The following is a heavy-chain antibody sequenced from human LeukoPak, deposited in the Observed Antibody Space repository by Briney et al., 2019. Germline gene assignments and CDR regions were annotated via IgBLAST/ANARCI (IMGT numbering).Heavy chain of an antibody. CDR1: GFTFRSHW. CDR3: ARGDENYYGSGSQDY. CDR2: IKHGGGEK. V-gene: IGHV3-7*01. D-gene: IGHD3-10*01. Sequence: PGGSLRLSCAASGFTFRSHWMNWVRQAPGKGLEWVANIKHGGGEKYYVDSVKGRFTISRDNAKISLYLQMNSLRAEDTAVYYCARGDENYYGSGSQDYWGQGTLVTVSS. J-gene: IGHJ4*02.